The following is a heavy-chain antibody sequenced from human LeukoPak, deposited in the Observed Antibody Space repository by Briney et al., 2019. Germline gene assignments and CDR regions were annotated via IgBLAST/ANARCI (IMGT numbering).Heavy chain of an antibody. CDR3: ARGASSYYDSSDYFDY. J-gene: IGHJ4*02. V-gene: IGHV1-18*01. CDR1: GYTFTSHG. Sequence: ASVKVSCKASGYTFTSHGISWVRQAPGQGPEWMGWISVYNGNTNYAQKLQGRVTMTTDTSTSTAYMGLRSLRSDDTAVYYCARGASSYYDSSDYFDYWGQGTLVTVSS. D-gene: IGHD3-22*01. CDR2: ISVYNGNT.